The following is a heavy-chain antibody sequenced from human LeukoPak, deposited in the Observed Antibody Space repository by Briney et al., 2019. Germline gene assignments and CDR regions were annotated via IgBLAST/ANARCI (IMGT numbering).Heavy chain of an antibody. D-gene: IGHD3-10*01. Sequence: GGSLRLSCAASGFTFSSYAMHWVRQAPGKGLEWVAVISYDGSNKYYADSVKGRFTISRDNSKNTLYLQMNSLRAEDTAVYYCAKDYNYGYGYYFDYWGQGTLVTVSS. CDR2: ISYDGSNK. CDR3: AKDYNYGYGYYFDY. V-gene: IGHV3-30*04. J-gene: IGHJ4*02. CDR1: GFTFSSYA.